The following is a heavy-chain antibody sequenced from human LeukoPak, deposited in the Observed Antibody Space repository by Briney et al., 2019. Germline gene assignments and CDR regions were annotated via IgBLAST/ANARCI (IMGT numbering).Heavy chain of an antibody. Sequence: ASVKVSCKASGGTFGSYAISWVRQAPGQGLEWMGGIIPIFGTANYAQKFQGRVTITTDESTSTAYMELSSLRSEDTAVYYCAADSSSWYSLFDYWGQGTLVTVSS. V-gene: IGHV1-69*05. D-gene: IGHD6-13*01. CDR1: GGTFGSYA. J-gene: IGHJ4*02. CDR2: IIPIFGTA. CDR3: AADSSSWYSLFDY.